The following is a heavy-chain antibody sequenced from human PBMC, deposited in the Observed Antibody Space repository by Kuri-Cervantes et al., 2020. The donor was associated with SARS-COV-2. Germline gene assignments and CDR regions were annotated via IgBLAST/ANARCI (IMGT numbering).Heavy chain of an antibody. Sequence: GESLKISCAASGFTFSSYSINWVRQAPGKGLEWVSSISTSGRYIYYSDSVKGRFTTSRDNAKNSLYLQMNSLRAEDTAVYYCTSGRIADRLGAFDIWGQGTMVTVSS. D-gene: IGHD2-21*01. CDR1: GFTFSSYS. CDR3: TSGRIADRLGAFDI. CDR2: ISTSGRYI. V-gene: IGHV3-21*01. J-gene: IGHJ3*02.